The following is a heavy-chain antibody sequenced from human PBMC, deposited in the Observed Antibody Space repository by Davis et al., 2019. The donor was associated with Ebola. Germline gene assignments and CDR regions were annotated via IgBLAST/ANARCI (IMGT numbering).Heavy chain of an antibody. CDR3: ASPGGGYDRYYYYYYMDV. V-gene: IGHV4-59*12. D-gene: IGHD5-12*01. CDR2: SYYNGST. J-gene: IGHJ6*03. CDR1: GGSIGSYY. Sequence: PSETLSLTCTVSGGSIGSYYWSWIRQPPGKGLEWIGYSYYNGSTDYNPSLKSRVTISVHTSKHQFSLKLSSVTAADTAVYYCASPGGGYDRYYYYYYMDVWGKGTTVTVSS.